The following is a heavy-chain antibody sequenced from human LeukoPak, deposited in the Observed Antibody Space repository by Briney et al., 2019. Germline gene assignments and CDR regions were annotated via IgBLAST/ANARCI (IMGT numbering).Heavy chain of an antibody. Sequence: QPGGSLRLSCAASGFTFSSYWMSWVRQAPGKGLEWVANIKQDGSEKYYVDSVKGRFTISRDNAKNSLYLQMSSLRAEDTAVYYCARDTYDSSGYYAHLDYWGQGTLVTVSS. D-gene: IGHD3-22*01. CDR1: GFTFSSYW. J-gene: IGHJ4*02. CDR3: ARDTYDSSGYYAHLDY. CDR2: IKQDGSEK. V-gene: IGHV3-7*01.